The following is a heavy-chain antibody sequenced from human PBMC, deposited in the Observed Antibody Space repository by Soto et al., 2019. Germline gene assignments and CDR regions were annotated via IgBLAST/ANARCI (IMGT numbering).Heavy chain of an antibody. J-gene: IGHJ4*02. V-gene: IGHV3-74*03. CDR1: GFTFSNFW. CDR3: ATLNSFGSDY. Sequence: PGGSLRLSCAASGFTFSNFWMHWVRQAPGKGLVWVSHIYSDGSGTMYADSVKGRFTISRDNAKSTLYLQMNSLRPEDTAVYYCATLNSFGSDYWGRGTLVTVSS. D-gene: IGHD5-18*01. CDR2: IYSDGSGT.